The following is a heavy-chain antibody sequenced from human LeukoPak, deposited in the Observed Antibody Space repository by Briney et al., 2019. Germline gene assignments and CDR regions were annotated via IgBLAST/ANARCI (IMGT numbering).Heavy chain of an antibody. Sequence: QPGGSLRLSCAASGFTVSSNYMNWVRQAPGKGLEWVSSISSSSSYIYYADSVKGRFTISRDNAKNSLYLQMNSLRAEDTAVYYCARETIFGTVGDQGAFDIWGQGTMVTVSS. CDR3: ARETIFGTVGDQGAFDI. V-gene: IGHV3-21*01. CDR2: ISSSSSYI. J-gene: IGHJ3*02. D-gene: IGHD3-3*01. CDR1: GFTVSSNY.